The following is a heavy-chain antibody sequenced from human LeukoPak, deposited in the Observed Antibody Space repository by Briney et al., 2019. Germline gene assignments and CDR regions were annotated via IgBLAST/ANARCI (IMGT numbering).Heavy chain of an antibody. CDR3: SSHQGTSGGGLDP. V-gene: IGHV3-53*01. D-gene: IGHD3-16*01. J-gene: IGHJ5*02. Sequence: PGGSLRLSCAASGFTLSGTHMSWVRQAPGKELEWVSSIYTGGTTYYSDSVPGRFTISRDNSMHTPYLLMHTLRADDTPVHYCSSHQGTSGGGLDPWGQGTLVSVSS. CDR2: IYTGGTT. CDR1: GFTLSGTH.